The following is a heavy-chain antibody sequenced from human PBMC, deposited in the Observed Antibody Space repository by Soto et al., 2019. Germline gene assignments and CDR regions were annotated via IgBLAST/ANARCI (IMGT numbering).Heavy chain of an antibody. CDR1: GGSVSSGSYY. CDR3: ASYSSGWYDVSY. CDR2: IYYSGST. Sequence: QVQLQESGPGLVKPSETLSLTCTVSGGSVSSGSYYWGWIRQPPGKGLEWIGYIYYSGSTNYNPSLNSRVTISANTSKNQFALKLNSVTAADTAVYYCASYSSGWYDVSYWGQGTLVTVSS. D-gene: IGHD6-19*01. J-gene: IGHJ4*02. V-gene: IGHV4-61*01.